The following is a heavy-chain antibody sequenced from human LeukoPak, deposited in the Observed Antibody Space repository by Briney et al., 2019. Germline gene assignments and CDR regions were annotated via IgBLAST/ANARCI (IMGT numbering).Heavy chain of an antibody. D-gene: IGHD4-23*01. CDR2: IYPGDSDT. V-gene: IGHV5-51*01. CDR3: ARREDYGGTTPRDYYYYGMDV. Sequence: GESLKISCKGSGYSFTSYWIGWVRQMPGKGPEWMGIIYPGDSDTRYSPSFQGQVTISADKSISTAYLQWSSLKASDTAMYYCARREDYGGTTPRDYYYYGMDVWGQGTTVTVSS. CDR1: GYSFTSYW. J-gene: IGHJ6*02.